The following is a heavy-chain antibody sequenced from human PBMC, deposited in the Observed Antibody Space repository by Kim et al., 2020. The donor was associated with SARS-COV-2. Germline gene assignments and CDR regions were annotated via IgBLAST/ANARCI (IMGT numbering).Heavy chain of an antibody. Sequence: GGSLRLSCAASGFNFNDYLMSRVRQAPGKGLEAVADIWYDGITKFYVDSVKGRFTISRDNSGDTLYLEMNSLRVEDTAVYYCAKPRGYCTNGVCPPPGMDVWGQGTTVTVSS. CDR2: IWYDGITK. D-gene: IGHD2-8*01. V-gene: IGHV3-33*03. CDR1: GFNFNDYL. J-gene: IGHJ6*01. CDR3: AKPRGYCTNGVCPPPGMDV.